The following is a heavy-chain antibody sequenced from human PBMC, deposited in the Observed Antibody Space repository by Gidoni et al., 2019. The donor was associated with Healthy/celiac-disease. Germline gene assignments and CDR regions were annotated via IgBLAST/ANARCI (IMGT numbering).Heavy chain of an antibody. V-gene: IGHV1-2*02. J-gene: IGHJ4*02. Sequence: QVQLVQSGAEVKKPGASVNVSCKASGYPFTGYYMHWGRQDPGQGLEWMGWINPNSGGTNYAQKCQGRVTMTRDTFISTAYMELSRLRSDDTAVYYCARDSYDFWSGYYAGLGYWGQGTLVTVSS. D-gene: IGHD3-3*01. CDR1: GYPFTGYY. CDR2: INPNSGGT. CDR3: ARDSYDFWSGYYAGLGY.